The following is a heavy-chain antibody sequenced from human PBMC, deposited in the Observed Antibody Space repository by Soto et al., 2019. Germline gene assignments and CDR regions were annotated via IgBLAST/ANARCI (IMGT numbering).Heavy chain of an antibody. J-gene: IGHJ6*02. CDR3: VIDRYYVMDV. V-gene: IGHV3-74*01. CDR1: GFTFSSYW. Sequence: EVQLVESGGGLVQPGGSLRLSCAASGFTFSSYWMHWVSQAPGKGLVWVSPINSDGSPRTYADSVKCRFTISRDNAKSTLYLQMNSRRAEDTAVYYCVIDRYYVMDVWGQGTTVTVSS. CDR2: INSDGSPR.